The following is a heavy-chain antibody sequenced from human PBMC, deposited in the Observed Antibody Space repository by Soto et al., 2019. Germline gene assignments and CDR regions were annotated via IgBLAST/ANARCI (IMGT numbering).Heavy chain of an antibody. J-gene: IGHJ3*02. V-gene: IGHV4-30-4*01. CDR3: ARVDKPSSGYYDSSGYQNAFDI. Sequence: LSLTCTVSGGSISSGDYYWSWIRQPPGKGLEWIGYIYYSGSTYYNPSLKSRVTISVDTSKNQFSLKLSSVTAADTAVYYCARVDKPSSGYYDSSGYQNAFDIWGQGTMVTVSS. CDR1: GGSISSGDYY. CDR2: IYYSGST. D-gene: IGHD3-22*01.